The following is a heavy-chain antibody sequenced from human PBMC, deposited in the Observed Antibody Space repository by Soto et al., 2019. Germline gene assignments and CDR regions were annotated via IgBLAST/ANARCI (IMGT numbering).Heavy chain of an antibody. CDR2: INIDGSGT. Sequence: GGSLRLSCAASGFTFSSDWMHWVRQAPGKGLVWVSRINIDGSGTSYADSVKGRFTISRDNAKNMLYLQMDSLRAEDTAVYYRSRHPPRNYLCFDYWGQGNMVTVSS. J-gene: IGHJ4*02. CDR3: SRHPPRNYLCFDY. V-gene: IGHV3-74*01. CDR1: GFTFSSDW. D-gene: IGHD3-10*01.